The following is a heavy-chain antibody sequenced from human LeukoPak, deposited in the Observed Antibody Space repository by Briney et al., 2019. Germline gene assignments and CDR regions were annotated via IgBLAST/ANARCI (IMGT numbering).Heavy chain of an antibody. J-gene: IGHJ1*01. V-gene: IGHV1-69*13. CDR2: IIPIFGTA. CDR1: EGTVSSYA. D-gene: IGHD6-19*01. Sequence: SVKVSCNASEGTVSSYAISGGRQAPGHGLEGMGGIIPIFGTANYAQKFQGRVTITADESTSTAYMELSSLRYEDTGVYYCARGYSSGSSGPLGYFQHWGQGTLVTVSS. CDR3: ARGYSSGSSGPLGYFQH.